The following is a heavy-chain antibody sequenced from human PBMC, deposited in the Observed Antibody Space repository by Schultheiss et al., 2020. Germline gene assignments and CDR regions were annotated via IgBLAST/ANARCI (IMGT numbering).Heavy chain of an antibody. V-gene: IGHV4-39*01. D-gene: IGHD5-24*01. J-gene: IGHJ3*02. CDR1: GGSISSSSYY. CDR3: ARHVFTGADGYKMEDDAFDI. CDR2: IYTSGST. Sequence: SETLSLTCTVSGGSISSSSYYWGWIRQHPGKGLEWIGRIYTSGSTNYNPSLKSRVTMSVDTSKNQFSLKLSSVTAADTAVYYCARHVFTGADGYKMEDDAFDIWGQGTMVTVSS.